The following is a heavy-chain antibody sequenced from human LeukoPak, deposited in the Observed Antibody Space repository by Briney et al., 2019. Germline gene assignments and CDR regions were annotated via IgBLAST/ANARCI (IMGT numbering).Heavy chain of an antibody. V-gene: IGHV3-30*03. D-gene: IGHD1-26*01. CDR3: AREVEWELYYYYYYYMDV. J-gene: IGHJ6*03. CDR1: GFTFSSYG. Sequence: PGRSLRLSCVTSGFTFSSYGMHWVRQVPGKGLEWVAVISRDAKSNYHVESVKGRFTISRDNSKNTLYLQMNSLRAEDTAVYYCAREVEWELYYYYYYYMDVWGKGTTVTISS. CDR2: ISRDAKSN.